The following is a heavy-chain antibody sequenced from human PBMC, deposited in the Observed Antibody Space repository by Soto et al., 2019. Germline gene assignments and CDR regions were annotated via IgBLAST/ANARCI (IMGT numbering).Heavy chain of an antibody. Sequence: SETLSLTCAVYGGSFSGYYWSWIRQPPGKGLECIGEINHSGSTNYNPSLKSRVTISVDTSKNQFSLKLSSVTAADTAVYYCARAGGSYFDYWGQGTLVTVYS. J-gene: IGHJ4*02. CDR2: INHSGST. D-gene: IGHD3-16*01. CDR3: ARAGGSYFDY. CDR1: GGSFSGYY. V-gene: IGHV4-34*01.